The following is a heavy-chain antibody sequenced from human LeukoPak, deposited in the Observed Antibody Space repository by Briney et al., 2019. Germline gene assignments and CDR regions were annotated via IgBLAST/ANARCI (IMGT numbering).Heavy chain of an antibody. J-gene: IGHJ4*02. CDR1: GGSISSGGYS. D-gene: IGHD1-26*01. V-gene: IGHV4-30-2*01. Sequence: SETLSLTCAVSGGSISSGGYSWSWIRQPPGKGLEWIGDIYHSGSTYYNPSLKSRVTISVDRSKNQFSLKLSSVTAADTAVYYCARGGSSVQDFDYWGQGTLVTVSS. CDR2: IYHSGST. CDR3: ARGGSSVQDFDY.